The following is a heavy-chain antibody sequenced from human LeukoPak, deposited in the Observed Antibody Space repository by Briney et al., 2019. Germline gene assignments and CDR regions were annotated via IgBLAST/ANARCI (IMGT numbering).Heavy chain of an antibody. CDR2: MNPNSGNT. CDR3: ARVLAAAGRTYYYYYYMDV. D-gene: IGHD6-13*01. J-gene: IGHJ6*03. Sequence: ASVKVSCKASGYTFTSYDINWVRQATGQGLECMGWMNPNSGNTGYAQKFQGRVTITRNTSISTAYMELSSLRSEDTAVYYCARVLAAAGRTYYYYYYMDVWGKGTTVTVSS. CDR1: GYTFTSYD. V-gene: IGHV1-8*03.